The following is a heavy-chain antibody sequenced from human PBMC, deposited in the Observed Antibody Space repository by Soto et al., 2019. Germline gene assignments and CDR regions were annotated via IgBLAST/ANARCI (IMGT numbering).Heavy chain of an antibody. J-gene: IGHJ5*01. Sequence: EVQLVEPGGGLIQPGGSLRLSCAASGFTVSSNYMSWVRQAPGKGLGWVSVIYSGGSTHYADSVKGRFTISRDNAKNTLHLQVNSLSATATAVYYCARLLGRAYYALDSWGHGTLVVVSA. CDR1: GFTVSSNY. V-gene: IGHV3-53*01. CDR2: IYSGGST. CDR3: ARLLGRAYYALDS. D-gene: IGHD3-22*01.